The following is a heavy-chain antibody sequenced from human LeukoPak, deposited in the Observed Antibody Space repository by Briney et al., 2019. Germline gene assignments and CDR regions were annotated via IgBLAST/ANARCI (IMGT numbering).Heavy chain of an antibody. Sequence: GASVKVSCKASGYTFTSYDINWVRQATGQGLEWMGWMNPNSGNTGYAQKFQGRVTMTRNTSISTAYMELSSLRSEDTAVYYCARVDLSWYAPGYWGQGTLVTVSS. J-gene: IGHJ4*02. CDR3: ARVDLSWYAPGY. CDR2: MNPNSGNT. CDR1: GYTFTSYD. V-gene: IGHV1-8*01. D-gene: IGHD6-13*01.